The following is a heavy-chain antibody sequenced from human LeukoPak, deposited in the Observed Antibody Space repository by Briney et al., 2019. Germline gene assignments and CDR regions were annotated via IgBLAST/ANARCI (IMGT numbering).Heavy chain of an antibody. CDR3: AKAITYYYASGNDY. D-gene: IGHD3-10*01. CDR2: ISWNSGSI. V-gene: IGHV3-9*01. CDR1: GFTFDDYA. J-gene: IGHJ4*02. Sequence: GGSLRLSCAASGFTFDDYAMHWVRQAPGKGLEWVSGISWNSGSIAYADSVKGRFTISRDNAKNSLYLQMNSLRAEDTALYYCAKAITYYYASGNDYWGQGTLVTVSS.